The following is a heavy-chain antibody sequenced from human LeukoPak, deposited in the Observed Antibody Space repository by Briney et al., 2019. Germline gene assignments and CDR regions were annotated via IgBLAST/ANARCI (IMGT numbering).Heavy chain of an antibody. CDR2: ISSSSSYI. D-gene: IGHD3-10*01. Sequence: GGSLRLSCAASGFTFSSYWMNWARQAPGKGLEWVSSISSSSSYIYYADSVKGRFTISRDNAKNSLYLQMNSLRAEDTAVYYCARDLPSRGYWGQGTLVTVSS. V-gene: IGHV3-21*01. CDR1: GFTFSSYW. CDR3: ARDLPSRGY. J-gene: IGHJ4*02.